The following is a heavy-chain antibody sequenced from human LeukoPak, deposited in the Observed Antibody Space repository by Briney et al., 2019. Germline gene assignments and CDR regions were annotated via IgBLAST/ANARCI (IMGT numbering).Heavy chain of an antibody. Sequence: SVKVSCKASGGTFSSYAISWVRQAPGQGLEWMGGIIPIFGTANYAQKFQGRVTITTDESMSTAYMELSSLRSEDTAVYYCARDLGVMGAFDIWGQGTMVTVSS. D-gene: IGHD2-8*01. J-gene: IGHJ3*02. CDR3: ARDLGVMGAFDI. CDR2: IIPIFGTA. CDR1: GGTFSSYA. V-gene: IGHV1-69*05.